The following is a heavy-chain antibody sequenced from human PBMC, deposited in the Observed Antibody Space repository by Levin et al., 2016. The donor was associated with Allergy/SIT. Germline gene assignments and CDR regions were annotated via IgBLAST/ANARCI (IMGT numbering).Heavy chain of an antibody. D-gene: IGHD6-19*01. J-gene: IGHJ4*02. Sequence: GGSLRLSCAASGFTFSTYAMSWVRQTPGKGLEWVSSISSSGAHIYYTDSVKGRFTIYRDNAKNSLFLQMSSLRVEDTAVYYCARDEHGYASGQKVWGQGTLVTVSS. V-gene: IGHV3-21*06. CDR1: GFTFSTYA. CDR3: ARDEHGYASGQKV. CDR2: ISSSGAHI.